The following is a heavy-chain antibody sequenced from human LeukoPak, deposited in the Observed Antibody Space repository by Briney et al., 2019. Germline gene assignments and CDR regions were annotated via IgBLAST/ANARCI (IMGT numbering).Heavy chain of an antibody. D-gene: IGHD2-21*01. V-gene: IGHV3-11*06. CDR1: GFIFSNYW. Sequence: GGSLRLSCAASGFIFSNYWMHWVRQAPGKGLEWVSYISGSSYYTKYADSVKGRFTISRDNAKNSLYLQMNSLRAEDTAVYYCARSSSSGGGDSFDIWGQGTMVTVSS. CDR2: ISGSSYYT. J-gene: IGHJ3*02. CDR3: ARSSSSGGGDSFDI.